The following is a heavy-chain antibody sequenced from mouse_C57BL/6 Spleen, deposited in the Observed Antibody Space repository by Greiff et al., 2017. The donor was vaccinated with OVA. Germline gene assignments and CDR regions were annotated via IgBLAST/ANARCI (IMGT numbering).Heavy chain of an antibody. CDR3: ARMDGNYNYDAMDY. J-gene: IGHJ4*01. CDR1: GYTFTSYD. CDR2: IYPRDGST. V-gene: IGHV1-85*01. Sequence: QVQLQQSGPELVKPGASVKLSCKASGYTFTSYDINWVKQRPGQGLEWIGWIYPRDGSTKYNEKFKGKATLTVDTSSSTAYMELHSLTSEDSAVYFCARMDGNYNYDAMDYWGQGTSVTVSS. D-gene: IGHD2-1*01.